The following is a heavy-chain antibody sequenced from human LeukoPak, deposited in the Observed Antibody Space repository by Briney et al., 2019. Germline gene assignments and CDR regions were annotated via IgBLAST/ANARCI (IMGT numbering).Heavy chain of an antibody. D-gene: IGHD7-27*01. CDR1: GYTFTGYC. CDR2: INPNSGGT. CDR3: ARGYRLGMEY. J-gene: IGHJ4*02. V-gene: IGHV1-2*02. Sequence: GASVKVSCKASGYTFTGYCMHWVRQAPGQGLEWMGWINPNSGGTNYAQKFQGRVTMARDTSISTAYMELSRLRYDDTAVYNCARGYRLGMEYWGQGTLVTVSS.